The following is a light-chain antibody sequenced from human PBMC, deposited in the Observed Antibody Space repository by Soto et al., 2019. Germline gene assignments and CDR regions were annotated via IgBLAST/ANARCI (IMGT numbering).Light chain of an antibody. Sequence: DIQMTQSPCSVSASVGDRVTITCQASQDISNYLNWYQQKPGKAPKLLIYDASNLETGVPSRFSGSGSGTDFTFTISSLQPEDIATYYCQQYDNLLFTFGPGTKVD. CDR1: QDISNY. V-gene: IGKV1-33*01. CDR2: DAS. CDR3: QQYDNLLFT. J-gene: IGKJ3*01.